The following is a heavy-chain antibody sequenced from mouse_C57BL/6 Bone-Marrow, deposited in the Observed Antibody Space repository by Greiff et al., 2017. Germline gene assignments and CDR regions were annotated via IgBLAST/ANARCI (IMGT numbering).Heavy chain of an antibody. D-gene: IGHD2-3*01. CDR3: ARWRGWFPWFAY. V-gene: IGHV1-50*01. CDR2: IDPSDSYT. J-gene: IGHJ3*01. Sequence: QVQLQQPGAELVKPGASVKLSCKASGYTFTSYWMQWVKQRPGQGLEWIGEIDPSDSYTNYNQKFKGKATLNVDTSSSTAYMQLSSLTSEDSAVYYCARWRGWFPWFAYWGQGTLVTVSA. CDR1: GYTFTSYW.